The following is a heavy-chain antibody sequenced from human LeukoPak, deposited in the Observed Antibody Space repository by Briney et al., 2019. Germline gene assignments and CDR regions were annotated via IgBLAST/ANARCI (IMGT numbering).Heavy chain of an antibody. J-gene: IGHJ6*02. D-gene: IGHD1-26*01. Sequence: ASVKVSCKASGDTFSSYAISWVRQAPGQGLEWMGRIIPILGIANYAQKFQGRVTITADKSTSTAYMELSSLRSEDTAVYYCARLSGGSYPSPYYYYYGMDVWGQGTTVTVSS. CDR2: IIPILGIA. CDR3: ARLSGGSYPSPYYYYYGMDV. V-gene: IGHV1-69*04. CDR1: GDTFSSYA.